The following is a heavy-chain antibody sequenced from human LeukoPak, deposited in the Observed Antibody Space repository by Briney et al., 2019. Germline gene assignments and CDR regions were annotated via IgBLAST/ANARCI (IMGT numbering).Heavy chain of an antibody. D-gene: IGHD1-26*01. CDR3: ATGRAGAMGDY. Sequence: SVKVSCKASGGTFSSYAISWVRQAPGQGLEWMGGIIPIFGAANYAQNFQGRVTMTEDTSTDTAYMELSSLRSEDTAVYYCATGRAGAMGDYWGQGTLVTVSS. J-gene: IGHJ4*02. V-gene: IGHV1-69*06. CDR2: IIPIFGAA. CDR1: GGTFSSYA.